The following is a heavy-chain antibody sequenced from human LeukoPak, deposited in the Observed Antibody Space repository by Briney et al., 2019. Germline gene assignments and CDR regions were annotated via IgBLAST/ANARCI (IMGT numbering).Heavy chain of an antibody. J-gene: IGHJ4*02. Sequence: GGSLRLSCAASGFTFIRYSMNWVRQAPGKGLEWVSSISSSSSYIYYADSVKGRFTISRDNAKNSLYLQMNSLRAEDTAVYYCASFWSGYYSIYWGEGTLVTVSS. V-gene: IGHV3-21*01. D-gene: IGHD3-3*01. CDR1: GFTFIRYS. CDR3: ASFWSGYYSIY. CDR2: ISSSSSYI.